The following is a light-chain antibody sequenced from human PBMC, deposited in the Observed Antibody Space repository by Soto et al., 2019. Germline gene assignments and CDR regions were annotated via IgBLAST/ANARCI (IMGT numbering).Light chain of an antibody. CDR3: QQSYSTPLT. CDR2: AAS. V-gene: IGKV1-39*01. CDR1: QSISNF. Sequence: IQMTQSPSSLSASVGDRVTITCRASQSISNFLNWYQQQPGKAPKLLIYAASSLQSGVPSRFTGSGSGTDFTLTISSLQPEDFATYYCQQSYSTPLTFGRGTKVEIK. J-gene: IGKJ1*01.